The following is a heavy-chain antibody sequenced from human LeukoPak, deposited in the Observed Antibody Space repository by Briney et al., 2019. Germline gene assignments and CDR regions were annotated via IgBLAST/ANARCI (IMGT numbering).Heavy chain of an antibody. CDR1: GGSMSSTKW. D-gene: IGHD6-19*01. CDR2: IYHSGST. V-gene: IGHV4-4*02. CDR3: ARLKYSSGWAGAFDI. J-gene: IGHJ3*02. Sequence: PSGTLSLTCAVSGGSMSSTKWWSWVRQPPGKGLEWIGEIYHSGSTNYNPSLKSRITISVDTSKNQFSLKLTSVTAADTAVYYCARLKYSSGWAGAFDIWGQGTMVTVSS.